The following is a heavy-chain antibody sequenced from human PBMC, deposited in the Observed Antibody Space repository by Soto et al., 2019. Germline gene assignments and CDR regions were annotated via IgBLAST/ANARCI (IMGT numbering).Heavy chain of an antibody. J-gene: IGHJ4*02. CDR3: ARGVSQYTPLALFDY. Sequence: GGSLRLSCAASGFTFSSYAMSWVRQAPGKGLEWVSTISGSDGRTYSTDSVKGRFTISRDNSRNTAYLQMNSLRVEDTAVYYCARGVSQYTPLALFDYWGRGTLVTVSS. CDR2: ISGSDGRT. CDR1: GFTFSSYA. V-gene: IGHV3-23*01. D-gene: IGHD5-18*01.